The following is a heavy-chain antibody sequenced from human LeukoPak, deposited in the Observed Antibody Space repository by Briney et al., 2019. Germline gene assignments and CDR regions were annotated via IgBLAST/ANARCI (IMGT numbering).Heavy chain of an antibody. D-gene: IGHD1-26*01. V-gene: IGHV3-53*01. CDR3: ASTRGSYALDY. CDR2: IYSGGST. CDR1: GFTVSSNY. Sequence: PGGSLRLSCAASGFTVSSNYMSWVRQAPGKGLEWVSVIYSGGSTYYADSVKGRFTISRDNSKNTLCLQMNSLRAEDTAVYYCASTRGSYALDYWGQGTLVTVSS. J-gene: IGHJ4*02.